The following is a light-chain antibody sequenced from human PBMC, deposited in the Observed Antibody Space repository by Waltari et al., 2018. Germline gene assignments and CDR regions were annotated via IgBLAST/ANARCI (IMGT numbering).Light chain of an antibody. CDR2: GAS. V-gene: IGKV3-15*01. CDR3: QQSKIWPA. J-gene: IGKJ1*01. Sequence: EIVMTQSPATLSVSPGEGATLSCRASQGINSNLAWYQHKPGQAPRRLIYGASTRPAGVPARFSGSGSGTEFTLTISSLQSEDFGVDYCQQSKIWPAFGQGTKVEIK. CDR1: QGINSN.